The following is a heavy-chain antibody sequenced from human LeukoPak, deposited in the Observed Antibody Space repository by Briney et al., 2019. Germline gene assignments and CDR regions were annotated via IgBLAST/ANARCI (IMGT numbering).Heavy chain of an antibody. Sequence: GGSLRLSCAAFGFTFSSYEMNWVRQAPGKGLEWVSYISSSGSTIYYADSVKGRFTISRDNAKNSLYLQMNSLRAEDTAVYYCARERTTYYYDSSGYSGRNYYYYGMDVWGQGTTVTVSS. CDR1: GFTFSSYE. V-gene: IGHV3-48*03. D-gene: IGHD3-22*01. J-gene: IGHJ6*02. CDR2: ISSSGSTI. CDR3: ARERTTYYYDSSGYSGRNYYYYGMDV.